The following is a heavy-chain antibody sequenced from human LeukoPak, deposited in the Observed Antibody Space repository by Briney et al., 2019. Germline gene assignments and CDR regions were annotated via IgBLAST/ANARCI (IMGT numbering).Heavy chain of an antibody. V-gene: IGHV1-46*01. J-gene: IGHJ4*02. CDR1: GYTFTSYY. CDR3: ASDVDILTGQDY. CDR2: INPSGGST. Sequence: ASVKVSCKASGYTFTSYYMHWVRQAPGQGLGWMGIINPSGGSTSYAQKFQGRLTMTRDTSTSTVFMELSSLRSEDTAVYYCASDVDILTGQDYWGQGTLVTVSS. D-gene: IGHD3-9*01.